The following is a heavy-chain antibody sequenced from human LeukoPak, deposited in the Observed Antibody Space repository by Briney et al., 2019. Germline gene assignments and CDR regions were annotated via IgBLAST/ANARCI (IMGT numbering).Heavy chain of an antibody. J-gene: IGHJ1*01. V-gene: IGHV4-30-2*01. D-gene: IGHD3-22*01. CDR2: IYHDGNT. CDR1: GASMSSHGYS. Sequence: SETLSLTCAVSGASMSSHGYSWSWIRQPPGKGLEFIGYIYHDGNTYYNPSLKSRVTISVDTSKNQFSLKLSSVTAADTAVYFCASPRGDDSGGYYTWYFHHWGQGILVTVSS. CDR3: ASPRGDDSGGYYTWYFHH.